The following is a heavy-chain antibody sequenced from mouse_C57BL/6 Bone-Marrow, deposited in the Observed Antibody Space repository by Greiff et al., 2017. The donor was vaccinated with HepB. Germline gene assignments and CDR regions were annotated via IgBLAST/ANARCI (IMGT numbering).Heavy chain of an antibody. CDR2: INPNNGGT. D-gene: IGHD1-1*01. CDR1: GYTFTDYN. V-gene: IGHV1-22*01. CDR3: ARPYYGKWYFDV. J-gene: IGHJ1*03. Sequence: EVQLQQSGPELVKPGASVKMSCKASGYTFTDYNMHWVKQSHGKSLEWIGYINPNNGGTSYNQKFKGKATLTVNKSSSTAYMELRSLTSEDSAVYYCARPYYGKWYFDVWGTGTTVTVSS.